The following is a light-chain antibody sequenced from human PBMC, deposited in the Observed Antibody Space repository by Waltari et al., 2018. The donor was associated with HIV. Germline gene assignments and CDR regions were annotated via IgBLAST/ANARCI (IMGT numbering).Light chain of an antibody. J-gene: IGLJ3*02. CDR3: AAYDDNLPGWM. Sequence: QSVLTQPPSASGTPGKRVTISCSGRRSNIGRNSVFWYQQFPGTAPKVLIYRNDRRPSGVPDRFSASRSGTSASLVISGLRSEDEADYYCAAYDDNLPGWMFGGGTKLTAL. CDR1: RSNIGRNS. V-gene: IGLV1-47*01. CDR2: RND.